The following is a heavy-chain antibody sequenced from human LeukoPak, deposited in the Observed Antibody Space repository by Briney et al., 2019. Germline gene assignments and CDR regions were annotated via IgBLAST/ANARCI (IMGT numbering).Heavy chain of an antibody. V-gene: IGHV3-30*04. CDR2: ISYDGSNK. D-gene: IGHD1-26*01. CDR3: ARSRRRELLRTYFDY. Sequence: GESLKISCAASGFTFSTYAMHWVRQAPGKGLEWVAVISYDGSNKYYADSVKGRFTISRDNSKNTLYLQMNSLRAEDTAVYYCARSRRRELLRTYFDYWGQGTLVTVSS. J-gene: IGHJ4*02. CDR1: GFTFSTYA.